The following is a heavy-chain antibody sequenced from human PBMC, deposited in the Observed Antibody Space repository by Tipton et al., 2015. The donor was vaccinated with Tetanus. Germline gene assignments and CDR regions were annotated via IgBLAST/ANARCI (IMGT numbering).Heavy chain of an antibody. J-gene: IGHJ5*02. CDR2: ISSSSSYI. CDR3: AREQQLDGADP. V-gene: IGHV3-21*01. Sequence: GSLRLSCAASGFTFSSYSMNWVRQAPGKGLEWVSSISSSSSYIYYADSVKDRFTISRDNAKNSLYLQMNSLRAEDTAVYYCAREQQLDGADPWGQGTLVTVSS. D-gene: IGHD6-13*01. CDR1: GFTFSSYS.